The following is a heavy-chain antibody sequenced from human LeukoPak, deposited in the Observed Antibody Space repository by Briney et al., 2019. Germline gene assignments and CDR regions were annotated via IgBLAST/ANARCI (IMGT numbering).Heavy chain of an antibody. D-gene: IGHD3-10*01. Sequence: ASVKVSCKVSGYTLTELSMHWVRQAPGRGLEWMGGFDPEDGETIYAQRFQGRVTMTEDTSTDTAYMELSSLRSEDTAVYYCATPLTIGYGMDVWGQGTTVTVSS. CDR3: ATPLTIGYGMDV. J-gene: IGHJ6*02. V-gene: IGHV1-24*01. CDR2: FDPEDGET. CDR1: GYTLTELS.